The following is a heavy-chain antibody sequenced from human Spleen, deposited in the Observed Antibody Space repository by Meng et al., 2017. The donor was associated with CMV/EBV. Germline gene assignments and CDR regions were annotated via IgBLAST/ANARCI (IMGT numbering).Heavy chain of an antibody. J-gene: IGHJ6*02. CDR2: ISPNTGAT. V-gene: IGHV1-2*02. CDR1: GYTFTAYF. Sequence: ASVKVSCKASGYTFTAYFLHRVRQAPGQGLEWMGWISPNTGATNYAQNFQGRVTMARDTSIDTAYLELNRLTSDDTAVYYCARDPYCSGANCYAGGMDIWGQGTAVTVSS. CDR3: ARDPYCSGANCYAGGMDI. D-gene: IGHD2-2*01.